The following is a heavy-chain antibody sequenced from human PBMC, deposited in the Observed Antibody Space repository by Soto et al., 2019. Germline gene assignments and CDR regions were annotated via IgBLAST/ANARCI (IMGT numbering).Heavy chain of an antibody. CDR2: IRRDGGET. CDR3: VRETTTPGLDY. CDR1: GFSFSSYW. J-gene: IGHJ4*02. D-gene: IGHD1-1*01. V-gene: IGHV3-7*03. Sequence: GGSLRLSCVVSGFSFSSYWMNWVRQAPGKGLAWVASIRRDGGETHYADSVTGRFTISRDTAKNSLYLHMNSLRAEDTAVYYCVRETTTPGLDYWGQRARGTVSS.